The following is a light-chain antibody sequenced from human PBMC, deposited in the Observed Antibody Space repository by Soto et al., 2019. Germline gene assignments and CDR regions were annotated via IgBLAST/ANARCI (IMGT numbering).Light chain of an antibody. CDR3: SSYAGSNNFV. Sequence: QSALTQPPSASGSPGQSVTISCTGTSSDVGGYNCVSWYQQHPGKAPKLMIYEVSKRPSGVPDRFSGSKSGNTASLTVSGLQAEDEADYYCSSYAGSNNFVFGGGTKLTVL. V-gene: IGLV2-8*01. CDR2: EVS. J-gene: IGLJ2*01. CDR1: SSDVGGYNC.